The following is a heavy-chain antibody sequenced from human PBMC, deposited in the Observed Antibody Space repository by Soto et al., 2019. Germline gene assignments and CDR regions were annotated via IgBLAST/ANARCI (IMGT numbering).Heavy chain of an antibody. D-gene: IGHD3-10*01. CDR1: GYTFTSYP. Sequence: ASVKVSCKSSGYTFTSYPLHWVRQAPGQRPEWMGWINVASGNTKYSQKFQGRVTITRDTSASTAYMDLTSLTSEDTAVYYCAGRAQSRGFDPWGQGTLDT. J-gene: IGHJ5*01. CDR2: INVASGNT. V-gene: IGHV1-3*01. CDR3: AGRAQSRGFDP.